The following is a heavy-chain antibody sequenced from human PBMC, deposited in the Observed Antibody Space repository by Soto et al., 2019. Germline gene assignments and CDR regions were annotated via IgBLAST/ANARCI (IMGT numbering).Heavy chain of an antibody. J-gene: IGHJ4*02. Sequence: EVQLLVPGVGLVQPGGSLRLLCAGSGFAFNNYAMTWVRQAPGKGLEWVSTITTGGMSVYGNTVQVRFTISRDNAEITAYLQMNSLRAEDTAVYHCARINKFNSPSSGWANRFDYWGQGALVTVSS. D-gene: IGHD6-19*01. CDR1: GFAFNNYA. V-gene: IGHV3-23*01. CDR2: ITTGGMS. CDR3: ARINKFNSPSSGWANRFDY.